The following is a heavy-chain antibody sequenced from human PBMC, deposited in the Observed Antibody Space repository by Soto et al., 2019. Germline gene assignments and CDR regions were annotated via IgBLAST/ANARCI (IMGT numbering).Heavy chain of an antibody. CDR1: GFTFSTYV. CDR3: ARVAPYSGGWYYFDF. Sequence: PGGSLRLSCAASGFTFSTYVMHWVRQAPGKGLEWVAVIWYDGSNKYYADSVKGRFTISRDNSKNTLYLQMDSLRAEDTAVFYCARVAPYSGGWYYFDFWGQGTLVTVSS. J-gene: IGHJ4*02. CDR2: IWYDGSNK. V-gene: IGHV3-33*08. D-gene: IGHD6-19*01.